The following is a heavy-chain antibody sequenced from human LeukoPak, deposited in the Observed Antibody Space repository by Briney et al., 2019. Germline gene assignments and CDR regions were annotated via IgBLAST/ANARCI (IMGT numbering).Heavy chain of an antibody. Sequence: PSGTLSLTCAVSGGSISSSNWWSWVRQPPGKGLEWIGSIYYSGSTYYNPSLKSRVTISVDTSKNQFSLKLSSVTAADTAVYYCARSPLGDSNCHYYYYYYMDVWGKGTTVTVSS. CDR3: ARSPLGDSNCHYYYYYYMDV. CDR2: IYYSGST. CDR1: GGSISSSNW. V-gene: IGHV4-4*02. J-gene: IGHJ6*03. D-gene: IGHD4-11*01.